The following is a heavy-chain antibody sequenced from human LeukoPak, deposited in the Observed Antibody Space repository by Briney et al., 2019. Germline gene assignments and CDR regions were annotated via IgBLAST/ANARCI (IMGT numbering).Heavy chain of an antibody. Sequence: PSETLSLTCTVSGGCISSRSYYWGWIRESPGRGLEGIGSIFYSGTTYYNPSLKGRITMSVYTSKNQFSLKVSSVTAADTAVYYCGRHARREELRHGAFDIWGQGTMVIVPS. CDR2: IFYSGTT. D-gene: IGHD3-3*01. CDR3: GRHARREELRHGAFDI. J-gene: IGHJ3*02. CDR1: GGCISSRSYY. V-gene: IGHV4-39*01.